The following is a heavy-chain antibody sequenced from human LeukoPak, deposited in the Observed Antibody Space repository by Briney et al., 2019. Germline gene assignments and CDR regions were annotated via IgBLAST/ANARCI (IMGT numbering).Heavy chain of an antibody. V-gene: IGHV7-4-1*02. CDR2: INTNTGNP. J-gene: IGHJ1*01. D-gene: IGHD6-13*01. Sequence: ASVKVSCKASGYTFTSYAMNWVRQAPGQGLEWMGWINTNTGNPTYAQGFTGRFVFSLDTSVGTAYLQISSLKAEDTAVYYCARETIAAAAPEYFQHWGQGTLVTVSS. CDR1: GYTFTSYA. CDR3: ARETIAAAAPEYFQH.